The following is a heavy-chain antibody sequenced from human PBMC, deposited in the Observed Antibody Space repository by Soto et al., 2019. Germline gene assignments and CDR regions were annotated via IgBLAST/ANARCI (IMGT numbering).Heavy chain of an antibody. CDR2: INHSGST. D-gene: IGHD3-10*01. Sequence: QVQLQQWGAGLLKPSETLSLTCAVYVGSFSGYYWSWIRQPPGKGLEWIGEINHSGSTTYNPSLKSRVTISVATSKNQFCLKLSSVTAAGTAVYYCARGLRDVLRWFGARSCGYFDLWGRGTMVTVSS. J-gene: IGHJ2*01. CDR3: ARGLRDVLRWFGARSCGYFDL. CDR1: VGSFSGYY. V-gene: IGHV4-34*01.